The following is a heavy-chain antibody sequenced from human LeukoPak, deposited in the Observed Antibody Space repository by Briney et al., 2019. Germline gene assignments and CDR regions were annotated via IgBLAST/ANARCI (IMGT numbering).Heavy chain of an antibody. Sequence: GGSLRLSCAASGFTFSSYWMNRVRQAPGKGLEWVANIKQDGSEKYYVDSVKGRFTISRDNAKNSLYLQMNSLRAEDTAVYYCARRNWNDVRALDYWGQGTLVTVSS. CDR2: IKQDGSEK. D-gene: IGHD1-1*01. J-gene: IGHJ4*02. CDR1: GFTFSSYW. V-gene: IGHV3-7*01. CDR3: ARRNWNDVRALDY.